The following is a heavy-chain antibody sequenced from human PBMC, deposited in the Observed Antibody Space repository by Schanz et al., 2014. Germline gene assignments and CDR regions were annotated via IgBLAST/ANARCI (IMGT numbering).Heavy chain of an antibody. D-gene: IGHD6-13*01. CDR1: GFTFRGYA. J-gene: IGHJ5*02. Sequence: EVQLLESGGGLVQPGGSLRLSCAASGFTFRGYAMSWVRQAPGKGLEWLGRIKSKTDGETTDYAAPVKGRFSISRDDSQSTLYLQMNSLKIEDTAVYYCATASSPVREAGAGSSFHLWGQGTLVTVSP. V-gene: IGHV3-15*01. CDR2: IKSKTDGETT. CDR3: ATASSPVREAGAGSSFHL.